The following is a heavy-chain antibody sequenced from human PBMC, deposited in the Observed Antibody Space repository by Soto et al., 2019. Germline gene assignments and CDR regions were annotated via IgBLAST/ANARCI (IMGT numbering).Heavy chain of an antibody. V-gene: IGHV3-15*07. D-gene: IGHD3-10*01. CDR3: IHYGSGSYSTDY. CDR1: GFTFTNAW. CDR2: IKSKTDGGTT. Sequence: GGSLRLSCAASGFTFTNAWMNWVRQAPGKGLEWVGRIKSKTDGGTTDYAAPVKGRFTISRDDSKSTLYLQMNSLKTEDTAAYYCIHYGSGSYSTDYWGPGTLFTVSS. J-gene: IGHJ4*02.